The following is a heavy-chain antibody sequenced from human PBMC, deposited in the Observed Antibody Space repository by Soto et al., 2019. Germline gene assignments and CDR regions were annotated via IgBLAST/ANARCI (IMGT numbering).Heavy chain of an antibody. CDR1: GGSISTYY. CDR3: ARDGSGYDFWSGPYFFDY. CDR2: IYYNGRT. D-gene: IGHD3-3*01. Sequence: SETLSLTCTVFGGSISTYYWSWIRQPPGKGLEWIGYIYYNGRTNYNPSLESRVTISLDTSKSQFSLKLSSVSAADTAVYYCARDGSGYDFWSGPYFFDYWGPGTLVTVS. V-gene: IGHV4-59*01. J-gene: IGHJ4*02.